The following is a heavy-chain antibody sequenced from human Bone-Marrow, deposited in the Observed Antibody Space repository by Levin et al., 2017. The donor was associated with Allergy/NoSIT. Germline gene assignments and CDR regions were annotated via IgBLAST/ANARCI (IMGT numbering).Heavy chain of an antibody. J-gene: IGHJ6*03. Sequence: LSLTCAASGFPFSNSWMNWVRPAPGKGLEWVANINQDGSEKYYVDSVKGRFTISRDSATNSGYLQMNSLRVEDTAVYYCARAMDVWGKGTTVTVSS. CDR3: ARAMDV. V-gene: IGHV3-7*01. CDR1: GFPFSNSW. CDR2: INQDGSEK.